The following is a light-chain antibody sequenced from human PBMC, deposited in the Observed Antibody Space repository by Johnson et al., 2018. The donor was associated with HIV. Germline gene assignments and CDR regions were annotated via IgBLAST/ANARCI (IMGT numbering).Light chain of an antibody. CDR1: SSNIGNNY. CDR3: GTWDPSLSAGEV. CDR2: ENN. J-gene: IGLJ1*01. V-gene: IGLV1-51*02. Sequence: QSVLTKPPSVSAAPGQKVTISCSGSSSNIGNNYVSWYQQFPGTAPKLLIYENNKRPSEIPDRFSGSKSGTSATLGITGLQTGDEADYYCGTWDPSLSAGEVFGTGTKVTVL.